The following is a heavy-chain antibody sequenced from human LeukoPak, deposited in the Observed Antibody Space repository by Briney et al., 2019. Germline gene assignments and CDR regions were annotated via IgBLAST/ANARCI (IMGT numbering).Heavy chain of an antibody. Sequence: GASVKVSCKASGYTFTSYGISWVRQAPGQGLERMGWISAYNGNTNYAQKLQGRVTMTTDTSTSTAYMELRSLRSDDTAVYYCARDNIFVGATLNPTVGFDYWGQGTLVTVSS. CDR2: ISAYNGNT. D-gene: IGHD1-26*01. CDR3: ARDNIFVGATLNPTVGFDY. V-gene: IGHV1-18*01. CDR1: GYTFTSYG. J-gene: IGHJ4*02.